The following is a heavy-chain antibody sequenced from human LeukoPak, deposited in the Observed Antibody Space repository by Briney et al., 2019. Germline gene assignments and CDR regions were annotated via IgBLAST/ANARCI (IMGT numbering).Heavy chain of an antibody. Sequence: GGSLRLSCAASGFTFTTYGMGWVRQAPGKGLEWVSFIYSGGNTHYSDSVKCRFTISRDNSKNTLYLQMNSLRADDTAVYYCARRAGVYSHPYDYWGQGTLVTVSS. CDR3: ARRAGVYSHPYDY. CDR2: IYSGGNT. J-gene: IGHJ4*02. V-gene: IGHV3-53*01. CDR1: GFTFTTYG. D-gene: IGHD2-8*01.